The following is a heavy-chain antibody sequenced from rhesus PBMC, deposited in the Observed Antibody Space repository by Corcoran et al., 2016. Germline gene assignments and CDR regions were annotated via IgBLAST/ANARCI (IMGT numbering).Heavy chain of an antibody. V-gene: IGHV4-80*01. CDR1: GFTLTSSW. J-gene: IGHJ4*01. Sequence: VQLVESGGGLAKPGGSLRRSGAASGFTLTSSWMNWVRQIPGKGLEWIAYIHGTSGYANYNPSLKSRVTISTDTSKSQFSLKLGSVTAADTAVYFCARYDMVVPKYFDYWGQGVLVTVSS. D-gene: IGHD2-2*01. CDR2: IHGTSGYA. CDR3: ARYDMVVPKYFDY.